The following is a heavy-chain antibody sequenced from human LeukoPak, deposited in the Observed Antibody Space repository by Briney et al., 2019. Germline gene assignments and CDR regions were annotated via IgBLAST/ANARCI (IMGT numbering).Heavy chain of an antibody. CDR2: INHSGST. D-gene: IGHD6-13*01. Sequence: SETLSLTCAVYGGSFSGHYWSWIRQPPGKGLEWIGEINHSGSTNYNPSLESRVTISVDTSKNQFSLKLSSVTAADTAVYYCARALSWYSSSWYGAFDIWGQGTMVTVSS. J-gene: IGHJ3*02. CDR3: ARALSWYSSSWYGAFDI. V-gene: IGHV4-34*01. CDR1: GGSFSGHY.